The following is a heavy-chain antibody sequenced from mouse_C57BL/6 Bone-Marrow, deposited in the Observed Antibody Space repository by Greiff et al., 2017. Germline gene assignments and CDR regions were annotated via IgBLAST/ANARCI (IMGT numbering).Heavy chain of an antibody. Sequence: EVQLVESGGGLVKPGGSLKLSCAASGFTFSSYAMSWVRQTPEKRLEWVATISDGGSYTYYPDNVKGRFTISRDNDKNNLYLQMSHLKSEDTAMYYCARDGAYDGSRAYWGQGTLVTVSA. J-gene: IGHJ3*01. V-gene: IGHV5-4*01. CDR3: ARDGAYDGSRAY. D-gene: IGHD1-1*01. CDR2: ISDGGSYT. CDR1: GFTFSSYA.